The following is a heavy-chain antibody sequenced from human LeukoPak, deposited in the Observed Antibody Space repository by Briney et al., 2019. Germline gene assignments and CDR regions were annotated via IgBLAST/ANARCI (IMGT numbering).Heavy chain of an antibody. Sequence: SETLSHTCTVSGGSISSSGYYWGWIRQPPGKGREWIARIYYSGSTYDNPSLKSRVTISVDTSKNHLSLKLSSLTAADTAVYYCARHDYSGSYYGLSWFDPWGQGTLVTVSS. J-gene: IGHJ5*02. CDR1: GGSISSSGYY. V-gene: IGHV4-39*01. CDR2: IYYSGST. D-gene: IGHD1-26*01. CDR3: ARHDYSGSYYGLSWFDP.